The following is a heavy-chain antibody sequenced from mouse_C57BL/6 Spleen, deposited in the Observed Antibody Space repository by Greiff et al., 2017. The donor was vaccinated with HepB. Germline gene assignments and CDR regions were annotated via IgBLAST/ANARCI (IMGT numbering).Heavy chain of an antibody. CDR2: INPNNGGT. Sequence: EVQLQQSGPELVKPGASVKISCKASGYTFTDYYMNWVKQSHGKSLEWIGDINPNNGGTSYNQKFKGKATLTVDKSSSTAYMELRSLTSEDSAVYYCARRSFYGSSLYWYFDVWGTGTTVTVSS. D-gene: IGHD1-1*01. CDR1: GYTFTDYY. CDR3: ARRSFYGSSLYWYFDV. J-gene: IGHJ1*03. V-gene: IGHV1-26*01.